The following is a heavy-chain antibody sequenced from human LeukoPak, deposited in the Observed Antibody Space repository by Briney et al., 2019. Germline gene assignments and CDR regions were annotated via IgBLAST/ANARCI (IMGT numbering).Heavy chain of an antibody. CDR2: ISSSSSTI. J-gene: IGHJ6*03. CDR1: GFTFSSYG. D-gene: IGHD3-10*01. Sequence: GGSLRLSCAASGFTFSSYGMHWVRQAPGKGLEWVSYISSSSSTIYYADSVKGRFTISRDNAKNSLYLQMNSLRAEDTAVYYCARIFGEYYYYYMDVWGKGTTVTVSS. CDR3: ARIFGEYYYYYMDV. V-gene: IGHV3-48*01.